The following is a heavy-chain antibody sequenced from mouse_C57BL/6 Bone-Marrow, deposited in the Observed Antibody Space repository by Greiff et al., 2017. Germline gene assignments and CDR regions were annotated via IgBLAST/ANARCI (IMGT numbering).Heavy chain of an antibody. CDR1: GFTFSDYY. CDR3: ARQTGKRPFDY. V-gene: IGHV5-12*01. Sequence: VKLVESGGGLVQPGGSLKLSCAASGFTFSDYYMYWVRQTPEKRLEWVAYISNGGGSTYYPDTVKGRFTISRDNAKNTLYLQMSRLKSEDTAMYYCARQTGKRPFDYWGQGTTLTVSS. CDR2: ISNGGGST. D-gene: IGHD4-1*01. J-gene: IGHJ2*01.